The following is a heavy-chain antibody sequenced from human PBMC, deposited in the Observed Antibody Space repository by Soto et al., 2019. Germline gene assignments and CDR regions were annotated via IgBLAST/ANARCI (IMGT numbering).Heavy chain of an antibody. D-gene: IGHD3-3*01. CDR1: GFTFSSYW. CDR3: ARSFFDKFDY. CDR2: IKQDGSEI. V-gene: IGHV3-7*05. J-gene: IGHJ5*01. Sequence: GGSLRLSCAASGFTFSSYWMSWVRQGPGKGPEWVANIKQDGSEIYYVDSVKGRFTISRDNAKSSLYLQMTSLRAEDTAVYHCARSFFDKFDYWGHGTLVTVSS.